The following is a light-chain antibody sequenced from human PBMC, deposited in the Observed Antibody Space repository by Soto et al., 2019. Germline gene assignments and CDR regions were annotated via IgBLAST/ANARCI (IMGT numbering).Light chain of an antibody. V-gene: IGKV1-8*01. Sequence: AIRMTQSPSSLSASTGDRVTITCRASQGISSYLAWYQQKPGKAPKLLIYAASTLQSGVPSRFSGSGSGTDFTLTISCLQSEDFATYYCQRYYSYPRTFGQGTKVEI. CDR1: QGISSY. CDR2: AAS. CDR3: QRYYSYPRT. J-gene: IGKJ1*01.